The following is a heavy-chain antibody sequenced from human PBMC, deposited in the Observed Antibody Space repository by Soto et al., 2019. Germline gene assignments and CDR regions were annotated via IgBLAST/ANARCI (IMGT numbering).Heavy chain of an antibody. CDR3: AKRRGAGGHFDY. J-gene: IGHJ4*02. D-gene: IGHD2-15*01. CDR2: VSIGGST. CDR1: GFTFSSYA. Sequence: DVKLLESGGGLVQPEGSLRLSCAASGFTFSSYAMGLVRQGPGKGLEWVAVVSIGGSTHYADSVRGRFTISRNNSKNTLSLQMNSLTAEDTAVYFCAKRRGAGGHFDYWGQGALVTVSS. V-gene: IGHV3-23*01.